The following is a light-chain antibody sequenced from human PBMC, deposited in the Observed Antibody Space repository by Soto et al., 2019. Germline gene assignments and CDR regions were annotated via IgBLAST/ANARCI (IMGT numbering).Light chain of an antibody. CDR1: QSITRS. CDR2: DAS. J-gene: IGKJ2*01. V-gene: IGKV1-5*01. Sequence: DIQMTQSPSTLSASVGDRVTITCRASQSITRSLAWYQQKLGKAPKLLIYDASSLQIGVPSRFSGSGSGTDFTLIVSSLQPDDFATYYCQQDYNYPFTFGQGTKVDIK. CDR3: QQDYNYPFT.